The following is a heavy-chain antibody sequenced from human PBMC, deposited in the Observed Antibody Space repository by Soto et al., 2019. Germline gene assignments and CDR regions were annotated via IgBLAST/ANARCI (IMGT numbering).Heavy chain of an antibody. CDR1: GFIVSNHY. J-gene: IGHJ5*02. V-gene: IGHV3-53*01. Sequence: PGGSLRLSCAASGFIVSNHYLSWVRQAPGKGLEWVSLIYGGGNTYYADSVRGRFTISRDNSKNTIYLQMNSLRAEDTAVYYCARGPLGWFDPWGQGTLVTVSS. CDR2: IYGGGNT. CDR3: ARGPLGWFDP.